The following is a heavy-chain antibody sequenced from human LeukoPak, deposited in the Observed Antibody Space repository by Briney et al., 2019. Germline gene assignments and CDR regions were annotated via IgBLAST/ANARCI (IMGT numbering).Heavy chain of an antibody. CDR1: GFTFSGYW. CDR3: ARDQDTAMVTFDY. CDR2: INADGTIT. V-gene: IGHV3-74*01. J-gene: IGHJ4*02. Sequence: GGSLRLSCAASGFTFSGYWMHWVRQAPGKGLVWVSRINADGTITSYADSVKGRFTISRDNAKNTLYLQMNSLRVEDTAVYYCARDQDTAMVTFDYWGQGTLVTVSS. D-gene: IGHD5-18*01.